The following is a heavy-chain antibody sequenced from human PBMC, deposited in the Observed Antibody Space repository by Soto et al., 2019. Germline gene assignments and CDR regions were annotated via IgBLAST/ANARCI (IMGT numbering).Heavy chain of an antibody. D-gene: IGHD3-10*01. Sequence: SESLSLTCAVYGGSFSGYYWSWIRQPPGKGLEWIGEINHSGSTNYNPSLKSRVTISVDTSKNQFSLKLSSVTAADTAVYYCATGEESQYGFGDYYYGMDVSGQGTSVSVSS. CDR3: ATGEESQYGFGDYYYGMDV. CDR1: GGSFSGYY. J-gene: IGHJ6*02. CDR2: INHSGST. V-gene: IGHV4-34*01.